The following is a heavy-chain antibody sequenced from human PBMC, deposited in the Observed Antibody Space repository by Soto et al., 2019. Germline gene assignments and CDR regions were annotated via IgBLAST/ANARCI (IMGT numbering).Heavy chain of an antibody. CDR1: GGSISSYY. V-gene: IGHV4-59*01. CDR3: ARGSRLRFLEWLYIFDY. J-gene: IGHJ4*02. D-gene: IGHD3-3*01. CDR2: IYYSGST. Sequence: PSETLSLTCTVSGGSISSYYWSWIRQPPGKGLEWIGYIYYSGSTNYNPSLKSRVTISVDTSKNQFSLKLSSVTAADTAVYYCARGSRLRFLEWLYIFDYWGQGTLVTVSS.